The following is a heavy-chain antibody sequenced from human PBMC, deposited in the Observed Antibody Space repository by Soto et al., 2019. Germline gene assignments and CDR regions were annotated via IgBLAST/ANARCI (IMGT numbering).Heavy chain of an antibody. V-gene: IGHV4-39*01. Sequence: PSETLSLTCTVSGGSISSSSYYWGWIRQPPGKGLEWIGSIYYSGSTYYNPSLKSRVTISVDTSKNQFSLKLSSVTAADTAVYYCARHPYSLSNWFDPWGQGTLVTVSS. CDR3: ARHPYSLSNWFDP. CDR1: GGSISSSSYY. CDR2: IYYSGST. D-gene: IGHD1-26*01. J-gene: IGHJ5*02.